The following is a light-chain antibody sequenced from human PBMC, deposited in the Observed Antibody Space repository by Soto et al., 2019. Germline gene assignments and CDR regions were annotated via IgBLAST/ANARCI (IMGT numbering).Light chain of an antibody. CDR1: QSVSSSY. Sequence: EIVLTPSPGTLSLSSAERATLSCRASQSVSSSYLAWYQQKPGQAPRLLIYDAYSRATGIPARFSGSGSGADFTLTISRLEPEDIAVYYCQQYGSSLWTFGQGTKVDIK. J-gene: IGKJ1*01. V-gene: IGKV3-20*01. CDR3: QQYGSSLWT. CDR2: DAY.